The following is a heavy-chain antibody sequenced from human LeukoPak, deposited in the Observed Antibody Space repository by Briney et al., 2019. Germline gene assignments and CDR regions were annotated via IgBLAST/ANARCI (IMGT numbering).Heavy chain of an antibody. CDR3: ARKGTTHYDYIWGSYRDKYYFDY. J-gene: IGHJ4*02. CDR1: GGSISSSSYY. V-gene: IGHV4-39*01. D-gene: IGHD3-16*02. CDR2: IYYSGST. Sequence: SETLSLTCTLSGGSISSSSYYCGWIRQPPGKGLEWIGSIYYSGSTYYNPSLKSRVTISVDTSKNQFSLKLSTVTAADTAVYYSARKGTTHYDYIWGSYRDKYYFDYWGQGTLVTVSS.